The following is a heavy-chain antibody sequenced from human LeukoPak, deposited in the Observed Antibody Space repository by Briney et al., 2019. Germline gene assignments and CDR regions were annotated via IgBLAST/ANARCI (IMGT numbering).Heavy chain of an antibody. CDR1: GGSISSYY. Sequence: SETLSLTCTVSGGSISSYYWSWIRQPPGKGLEWIGYIYYSGSTNYNPSLKSRVTISVDTSKNQFSLKLSSVTAADTAVYYCARDRGSSGWNDAFDIWGQRTMVTASS. CDR2: IYYSGST. D-gene: IGHD6-19*01. CDR3: ARDRGSSGWNDAFDI. J-gene: IGHJ3*02. V-gene: IGHV4-59*01.